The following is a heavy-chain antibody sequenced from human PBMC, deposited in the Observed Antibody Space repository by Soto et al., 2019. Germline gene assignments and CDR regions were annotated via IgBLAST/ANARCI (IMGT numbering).Heavy chain of an antibody. CDR1: GFTFTNAW. CDR2: IRSKTDGGTT. D-gene: IGHD3-10*01. V-gene: IGHV3-15*07. Sequence: GGSLRLSCAASGFTFTNAWMNWVRQAPGKGLEWVGRIRSKTDGGTTDYAAPVKGRFTISRDDSKNTLYLQMNSLKTEDTAVYYCTTDPSLGVYYYGMDVWGQGTTVTVSS. CDR3: TTDPSLGVYYYGMDV. J-gene: IGHJ6*02.